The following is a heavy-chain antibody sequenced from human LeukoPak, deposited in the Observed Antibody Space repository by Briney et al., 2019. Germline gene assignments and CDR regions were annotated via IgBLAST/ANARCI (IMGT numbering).Heavy chain of an antibody. Sequence: GGSLRLSCAASGFTFSSYWMHWVRQAPGKGLVWVSRINNDESSTSFVDSVKGRFTISRDNAKNTLYLQMNSLRVEDTAVYYCARGGRAVAGFDYWGQGTLVTVSS. CDR1: GFTFSSYW. CDR3: ARGGRAVAGFDY. D-gene: IGHD6-19*01. CDR2: INNDESST. V-gene: IGHV3-74*01. J-gene: IGHJ4*02.